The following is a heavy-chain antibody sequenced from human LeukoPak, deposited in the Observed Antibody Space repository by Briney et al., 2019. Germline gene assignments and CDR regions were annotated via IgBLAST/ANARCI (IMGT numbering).Heavy chain of an antibody. V-gene: IGHV1-2*06. CDR2: INPNSGDT. Sequence: GASVKVSCKASGYTFTAYNIHWVRQAPGQGLEWMGRINPNSGDTNYAQDFQGRVTMTRDTSITTAQTELSRLESDDTAVYYCARDLASTPYWELDYWGQGTLLTVSS. J-gene: IGHJ4*02. CDR3: ARDLASTPYWELDY. CDR1: GYTFTAYN. D-gene: IGHD1-26*01.